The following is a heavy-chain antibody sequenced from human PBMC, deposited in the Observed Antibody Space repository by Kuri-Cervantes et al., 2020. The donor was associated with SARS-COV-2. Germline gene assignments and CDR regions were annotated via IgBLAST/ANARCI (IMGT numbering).Heavy chain of an antibody. Sequence: ASVKVSCKASGYTFTSYGISWVRQAPGQGLEWMGWISAYNGNTNYAQKLQGRVTMTTDTSTSTAYMELRSLRSDDTAVYYCARSGRYCSGDSCSTNDPGVRNWGQGTLVTVSS. J-gene: IGHJ4*02. D-gene: IGHD2-15*01. CDR2: ISAYNGNT. CDR1: GYTFTSYG. V-gene: IGHV1-18*01. CDR3: ARSGRYCSGDSCSTNDPGVRN.